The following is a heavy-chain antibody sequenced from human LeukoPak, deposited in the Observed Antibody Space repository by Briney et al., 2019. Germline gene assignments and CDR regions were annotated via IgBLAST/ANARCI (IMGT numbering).Heavy chain of an antibody. V-gene: IGHV4-61*01. Sequence: SETLSLTCTVSGGSVSSGSYYWSWTRQPPGKGLEWIGYIYYSGSTNYNPSLKSRVTMSVDTSKNQFSLKLSSVTAADTAVYYCARDDSGYEYNWFDPWGQGTLVTVSS. D-gene: IGHD5-12*01. J-gene: IGHJ5*02. CDR3: ARDDSGYEYNWFDP. CDR2: IYYSGST. CDR1: GGSVSSGSYY.